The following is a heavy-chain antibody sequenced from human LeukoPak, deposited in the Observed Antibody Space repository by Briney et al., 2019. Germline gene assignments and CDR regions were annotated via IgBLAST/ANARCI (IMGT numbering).Heavy chain of an antibody. CDR3: ARGYCGSSSCSRGFDY. J-gene: IGHJ4*02. CDR1: VFTLDDYG. CDR2: IPWNGGRT. V-gene: IGHV3-20*04. D-gene: IGHD2-15*01. Sequence: GVSLRPSCAASVFTLDDYGLRWVRQVPGKGLEWVYGIPWNGGRTTYADSVKGRFTIYRDNAKNSLHLQMNSLRAEDTALYYCARGYCGSSSCSRGFDYWGQGTLVTVSS.